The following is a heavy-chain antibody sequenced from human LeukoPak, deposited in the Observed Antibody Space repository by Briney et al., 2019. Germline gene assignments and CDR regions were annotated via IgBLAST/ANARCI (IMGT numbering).Heavy chain of an antibody. CDR1: GFTFSSYG. V-gene: IGHV3-30*18. Sequence: PGGSLRLSCAASGFTFSSYGMHWVRQAPGKGLEWVAVISYDGSNKYYADSVKGRFTISRDNSKNMLYLQMNSLRAEDTAVYYCAKDLNVLKVNIVAQLNWFDPWGQGTLVTVSS. D-gene: IGHD5-12*01. J-gene: IGHJ5*02. CDR3: AKDLNVLKVNIVAQLNWFDP. CDR2: ISYDGSNK.